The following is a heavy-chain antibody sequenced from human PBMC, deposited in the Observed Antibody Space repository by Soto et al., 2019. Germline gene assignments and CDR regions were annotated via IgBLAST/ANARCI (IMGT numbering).Heavy chain of an antibody. D-gene: IGHD2-15*01. V-gene: IGHV1-69*01. CDR2: LTPVFRTA. Sequence: QVDLVQSGAEVKKPGSSVTVSCKASGASFYNFALYWVRQAPGQGLEWVGGLTPVFRTANYSQKFQGRVTITADDSTATASMELSNLRSDATAVFYCAVVDCGGGTCYSGGVDYWGQGTLVTVSS. CDR1: GASFYNFA. J-gene: IGHJ4*02. CDR3: AVVDCGGGTCYSGGVDY.